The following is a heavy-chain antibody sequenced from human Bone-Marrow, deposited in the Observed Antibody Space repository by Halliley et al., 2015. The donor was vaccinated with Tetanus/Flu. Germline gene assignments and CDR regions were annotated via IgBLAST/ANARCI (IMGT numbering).Heavy chain of an antibody. CDR2: INSDGSST. D-gene: IGHD1-7*01. Sequence: KGLVWVSRINSDGSSTSYADSVKGRFTISRDNAKNTLYLQMNSLRVEDTAVYYCAKGGTTLFDYWGQGTLVTVSS. CDR3: AKGGTTLFDY. J-gene: IGHJ4*02. V-gene: IGHV3-74*01.